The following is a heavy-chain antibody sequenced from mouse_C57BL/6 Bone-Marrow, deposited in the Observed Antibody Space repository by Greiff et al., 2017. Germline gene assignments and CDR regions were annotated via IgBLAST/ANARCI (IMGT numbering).Heavy chain of an antibody. D-gene: IGHD1-1*02. CDR2: ISDGGSYT. Sequence: EVKVVESGGGLVKPGGSLKLSCAASGFTFSSYAMSWVRQTPGQRLEWVATISDGGSYTYYPDNVKGRFTISRDNAKNNLYLQMSHLKSEDKAMYYCARDDYGPKGLFAYWGQGTLVTVSA. J-gene: IGHJ3*01. CDR1: GFTFSSYA. V-gene: IGHV5-4*01. CDR3: ARDDYGPKGLFAY.